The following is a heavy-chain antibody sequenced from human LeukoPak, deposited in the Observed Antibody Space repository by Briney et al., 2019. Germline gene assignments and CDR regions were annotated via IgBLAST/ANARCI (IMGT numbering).Heavy chain of an antibody. CDR2: ISGSGGGT. V-gene: IGHV3-23*01. CDR3: AKDWNGAHTPLDAFDI. D-gene: IGHD3-3*01. CDR1: GFTFSSYW. J-gene: IGHJ3*02. Sequence: GGSLRLSCAASGFTFSSYWMHWVRQAPAKGLEWVSGISGSGGGTYYADSVKGRFTISRDNSKNTLYLQMNNLRAEDTAVYYCAKDWNGAHTPLDAFDIWGQGTMVTVSS.